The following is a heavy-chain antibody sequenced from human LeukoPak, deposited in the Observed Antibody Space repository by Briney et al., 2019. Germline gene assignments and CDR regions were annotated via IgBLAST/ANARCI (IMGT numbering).Heavy chain of an antibody. D-gene: IGHD3-10*01. V-gene: IGHV3-23*01. J-gene: IGHJ4*02. CDR1: GFTFSSYG. Sequence: GGSLRLSCAASGFTFSSYGMSWVRQAPGKGLEWVSAISGSGDNTYYADSVKGRFTISRDNSKNTLYLQMNSLRAEDTAVYYCARVTYGSGTYGAFDYWGQGTLVTVSS. CDR2: ISGSGDNT. CDR3: ARVTYGSGTYGAFDY.